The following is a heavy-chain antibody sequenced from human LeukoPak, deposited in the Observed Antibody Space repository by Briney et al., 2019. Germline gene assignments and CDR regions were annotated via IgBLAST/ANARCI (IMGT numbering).Heavy chain of an antibody. CDR3: VKDRCDRTTCPEV. CDR2: ITGSADST. Sequence: GGSLRLSCAASGFTFSSHAMSWVRQAPGKGLKWVSAITGSADSTYYADSVKGRFTISRDNSKNTLHLQMSSLRAEGTALYYCVKDRCDRTTCPEVWGQGTLVTVSS. D-gene: IGHD2-2*01. CDR1: GFTFSSHA. V-gene: IGHV3-23*01. J-gene: IGHJ4*02.